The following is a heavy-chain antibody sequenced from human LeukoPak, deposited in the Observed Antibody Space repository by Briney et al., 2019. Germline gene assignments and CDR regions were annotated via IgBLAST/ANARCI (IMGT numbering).Heavy chain of an antibody. CDR2: TYPGDSDT. CDR1: GSSFTSYW. CDR3: ARQGRPTYYYDSSGYYRLGNWFDP. J-gene: IGHJ5*02. D-gene: IGHD3-22*01. V-gene: IGHV5-51*01. Sequence: GESLKISCKGSGSSFTSYWIGWVRQMPGKGLEWMGITYPGDSDTRYSPSFQGQVTISADKSISTAYLQWSSLKASDTAMYYCARQGRPTYYYDSSGYYRLGNWFDPWGQGTLVTVSS.